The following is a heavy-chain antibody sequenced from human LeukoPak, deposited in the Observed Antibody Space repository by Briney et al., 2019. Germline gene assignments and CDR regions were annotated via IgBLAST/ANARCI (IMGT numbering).Heavy chain of an antibody. D-gene: IGHD1-26*01. J-gene: IGHJ1*01. Sequence: PGGSLRLSCAASGFTFSSYEMNWVRQAPGKGLEWVSYISSSGSTIYYADSVKGRFTISRDNAKNSLYLQMNSLRAEDTAVYYCARDVVGATHHAEYFQHWGQGTLVTVSS. CDR3: ARDVVGATHHAEYFQH. V-gene: IGHV3-48*03. CDR2: ISSSGSTI. CDR1: GFTFSSYE.